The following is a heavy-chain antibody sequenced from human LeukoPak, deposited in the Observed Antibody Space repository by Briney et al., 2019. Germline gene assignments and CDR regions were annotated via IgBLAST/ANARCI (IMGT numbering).Heavy chain of an antibody. CDR3: ARDSNVAYSSGWYPGY. J-gene: IGHJ4*02. D-gene: IGHD6-19*01. Sequence: ASVKVSCKASGYTFTSFGISWVRQAPGQGLEWVGWISANNGNTKYGQKLQGRVTMTTDTSTSTAYMELRSLRSDDTALYYCARDSNVAYSSGWYPGYWGQGTLVTVSS. CDR1: GYTFTSFG. CDR2: ISANNGNT. V-gene: IGHV1-18*01.